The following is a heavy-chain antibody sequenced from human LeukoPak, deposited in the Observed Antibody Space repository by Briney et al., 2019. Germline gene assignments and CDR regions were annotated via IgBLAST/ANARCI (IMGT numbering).Heavy chain of an antibody. CDR1: GGTFSSYA. V-gene: IGHV1-69*05. Sequence: SVKVSCKASGGTFSSYAISWVRQAPGQGLEWMGGIIPTFGTANYAQKFQGRVTITTDESTSTAYMELSSLRSEDTAVYYCATNVLRKNWFDPWGQGTLVTVSS. J-gene: IGHJ5*02. CDR2: IIPTFGTA. CDR3: ATNVLRKNWFDP. D-gene: IGHD3-3*01.